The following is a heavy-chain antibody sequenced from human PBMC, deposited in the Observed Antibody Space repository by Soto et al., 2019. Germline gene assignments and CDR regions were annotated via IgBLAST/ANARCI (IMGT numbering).Heavy chain of an antibody. Sequence: VQLVESGGGVVQPGRFLRLSCAASGFTFSSYAMSWVRQAPGKGLEWVSAISGSGGSTYYADSVKGRFTISRDNSKNTLYLQMNSLRAEDTAVYYCAKGSIAARQSSAHYYYYGMDVWGQGTTVTVSS. CDR2: ISGSGGST. CDR3: AKGSIAARQSSAHYYYYGMDV. CDR1: GFTFSSYA. V-gene: IGHV3-23*04. J-gene: IGHJ6*02. D-gene: IGHD6-6*01.